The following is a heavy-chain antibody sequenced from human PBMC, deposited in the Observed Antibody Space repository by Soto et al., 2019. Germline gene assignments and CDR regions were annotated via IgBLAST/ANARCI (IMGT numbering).Heavy chain of an antibody. V-gene: IGHV4-39*01. CDR3: ARVVILVPTASTHYSYHMDV. CDR2: IYFSGST. D-gene: IGHD2-2*01. Sequence: LQLQESGPGLVKPSETLSLTCTVSGVSITNTSYYWGWIRQPPGKGLEWIGTIYFSGSTFYNPSLKSRLTTSVDTSKNQFSLRLSSVTAAEAAGYYCARVVILVPTASTHYSYHMDVWGPGTTVTVSS. J-gene: IGHJ6*02. CDR1: GVSITNTSYY.